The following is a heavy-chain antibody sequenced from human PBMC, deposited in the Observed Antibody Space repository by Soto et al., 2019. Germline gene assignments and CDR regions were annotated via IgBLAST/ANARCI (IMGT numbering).Heavy chain of an antibody. V-gene: IGHV4-34*01. D-gene: IGHD4-17*01. CDR2: VNHGGTS. CDR1: GGSFSGYY. CDR3: ARLWATVTTLRNYYYGMDV. J-gene: IGHJ6*02. Sequence: PSETLSLTCAVHGGSFSGYYWDWIRQPPGKGLEWIGEVNHGGTSNYNPSLKSRAIISVDTSKNQFSLKLGSVTAADTAVYYCARLWATVTTLRNYYYGMDVWGQGTTVTV.